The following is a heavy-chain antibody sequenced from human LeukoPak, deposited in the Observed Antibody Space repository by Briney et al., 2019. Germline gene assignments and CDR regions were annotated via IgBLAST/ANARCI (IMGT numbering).Heavy chain of an antibody. J-gene: IGHJ6*02. CDR1: GFTFSSYD. V-gene: IGHV3-13*01. Sequence: PGGSLRLSCAASGFTFSSYDMHWVRQATGKGLEWVSSIGTADDTYYPGSAKGRFTISRENAKNSLYLQMNSLRAGDTAVYYCARVLGSGTYGVDVWGQGTTVTVSS. CDR2: IGTADDT. CDR3: ARVLGSGTYGVDV. D-gene: IGHD3-10*01.